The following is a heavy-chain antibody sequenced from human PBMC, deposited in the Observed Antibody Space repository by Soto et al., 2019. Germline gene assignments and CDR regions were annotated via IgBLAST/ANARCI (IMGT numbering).Heavy chain of an antibody. CDR3: TRVEGYGGNSGPDYYYGMDV. CDR1: GFTFGDYA. V-gene: IGHV3-49*04. Sequence: GGSLRLSCTASGFTFGDYAMSWVRQAPGKGLEWVGFIRSKAYGGTTEYAASVKGRFTISRDDSKSIAYLQMNSLKTEDTAVYYCTRVEGYGGNSGPDYYYGMDVWGQGTTVTVS. CDR2: IRSKAYGGTT. J-gene: IGHJ6*02. D-gene: IGHD4-17*01.